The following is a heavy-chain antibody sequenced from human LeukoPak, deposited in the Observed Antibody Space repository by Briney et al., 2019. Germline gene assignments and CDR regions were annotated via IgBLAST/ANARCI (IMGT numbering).Heavy chain of an antibody. CDR2: ISYDGSNK. V-gene: IGHV3-30*18. CDR3: AKDLGTTVVTPY. J-gene: IGHJ4*02. D-gene: IGHD4-23*01. Sequence: GGSLRLSCAASGFTFRNYGMHWVRQAPGKGLEWVAVISYDGSNKYYADSVKGRFTISRDNSKNTLYLQMNSLRAEDTAVYYCAKDLGTTVVTPYWGQGTLVTVSS. CDR1: GFTFRNYG.